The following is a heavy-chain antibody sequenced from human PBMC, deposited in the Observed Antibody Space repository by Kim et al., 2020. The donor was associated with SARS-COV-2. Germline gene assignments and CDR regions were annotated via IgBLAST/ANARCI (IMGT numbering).Heavy chain of an antibody. J-gene: IGHJ4*02. D-gene: IGHD6-19*01. CDR3: ARGVAVAGNPNFDY. CDR1: GFTFSSYS. Sequence: GGSLRLSCAASGFTFSSYSMNWVRQAPGKGLEWVSSISSSSSYIYYADSVKGRFTISRDNAKNSLYLQMNSLRAEDTAVYYCARGVAVAGNPNFDYWGQGTLVTVSS. V-gene: IGHV3-21*01. CDR2: ISSSSSYI.